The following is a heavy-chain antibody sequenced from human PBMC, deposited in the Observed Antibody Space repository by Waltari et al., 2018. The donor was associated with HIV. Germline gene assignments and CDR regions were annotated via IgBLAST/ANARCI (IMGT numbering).Heavy chain of an antibody. D-gene: IGHD3-9*01. Sequence: QVQLVQSGAAVKKPGASVKVSCQAPGYTFARYGISWVRQAPGQGLEWMGWISAYNGNRNYAQKFQGRVTMTTDTSTITAYMELRSLRSDDTAVYYCARYPEAFDWLLGPYYFDSWGQGTLVTVSS. CDR2: ISAYNGNR. CDR3: ARYPEAFDWLLGPYYFDS. J-gene: IGHJ4*02. CDR1: GYTFARYG. V-gene: IGHV1-18*01.